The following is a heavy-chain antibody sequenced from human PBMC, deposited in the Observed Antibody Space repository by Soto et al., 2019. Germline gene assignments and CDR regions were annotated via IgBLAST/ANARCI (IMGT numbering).Heavy chain of an antibody. J-gene: IGHJ3*02. Sequence: QVQLVQSGAEVKKPGASVKVSCKASGYTFTSYYMHWVRQAPGQGLEWMGIINPSGGSTSYAQKFPGRVTMTRDTSTSTVYMGLSSLRSEDTAVYYCAIPGTTSGGAFYIWGQGTIVTVSS. D-gene: IGHD1-7*01. CDR1: GYTFTSYY. CDR2: INPSGGST. CDR3: AIPGTTSGGAFYI. V-gene: IGHV1-46*03.